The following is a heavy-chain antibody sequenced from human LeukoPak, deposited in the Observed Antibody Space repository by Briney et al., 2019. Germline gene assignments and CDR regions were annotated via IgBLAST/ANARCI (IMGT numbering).Heavy chain of an antibody. CDR3: TRGASGHSYGYWFDP. CDR1: GFTFSRYW. J-gene: IGHJ5*02. V-gene: IGHV3-74*01. Sequence: GGSLTLSCAASGFTFSRYWMYWVRQAPGKGLVWVSRINNDGSNTADADSVKGRFTISRDNAKNTLYLQMNSLRAEDTAVYYCTRGASGHSYGYWFDPWGQGTLVTVSS. D-gene: IGHD5-18*01. CDR2: INNDGSNT.